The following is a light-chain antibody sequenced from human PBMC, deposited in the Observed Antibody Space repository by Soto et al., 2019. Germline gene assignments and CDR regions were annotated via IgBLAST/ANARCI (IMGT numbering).Light chain of an antibody. CDR3: TSSAGSTHSRHV. V-gene: IGLV2-8*01. J-gene: IGLJ1*01. CDR2: EVS. Sequence: QSVLTQPPSASGSPGQSVTISCTGTSSDVGGYNYVSWYQQHPGKAPKLMIYEVSKRPSGVPDRFSGSKSGNTASLTVSGLQAEDEADYYCTSSAGSTHSRHVFRPGTKVPVL. CDR1: SSDVGGYNY.